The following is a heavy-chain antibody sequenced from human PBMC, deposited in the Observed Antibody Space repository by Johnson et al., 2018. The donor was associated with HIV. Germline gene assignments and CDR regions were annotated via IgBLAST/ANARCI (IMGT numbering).Heavy chain of an antibody. CDR1: GFTFSNYW. J-gene: IGHJ3*02. CDR2: IKQDGSEK. D-gene: IGHD3-16*01. CDR3: ARGRGALDI. V-gene: IGHV3-7*04. Sequence: VQLMESGGGLVQPGGSLRLSCAASGFTFSNYWMTWVRQAPGKGLEWVANIKQDGSEKYYVDSVKGRFTISRDNAKTSLYLQMSSLRAEDTAVYYCARGRGALDIWGQGTMVTVSS.